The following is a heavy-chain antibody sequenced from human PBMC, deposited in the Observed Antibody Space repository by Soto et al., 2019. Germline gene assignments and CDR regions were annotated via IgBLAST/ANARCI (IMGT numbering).Heavy chain of an antibody. V-gene: IGHV3-33*01. D-gene: IGHD6-13*01. Sequence: GGSLRLSCAASGFTFSSYGMHWVRRAPGKGLEWVAVIWYDGSNKYYADSVKGRFTISRDNSRNTLYLQMNSLRAEDTAVYYCAREGIAAAGTNYNFDYWGQGTLVTVSS. CDR2: IWYDGSNK. J-gene: IGHJ4*02. CDR1: GFTFSSYG. CDR3: AREGIAAAGTNYNFDY.